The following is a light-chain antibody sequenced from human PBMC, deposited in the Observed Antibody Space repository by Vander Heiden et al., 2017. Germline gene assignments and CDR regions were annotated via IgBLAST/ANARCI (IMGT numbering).Light chain of an antibody. V-gene: IGKV4-1*01. J-gene: IGKJ3*01. Sequence: DIVMTQSPDSLAVSLGERATINCKSSQSVLLDSNNRYCLAWYQQKPGQPPKLLIYWASTRESGVPDRFSGSGDGTDFTLTISSLQAEDVAVYYCQQYYSHHPMFTFGHGTKVDI. CDR2: WAS. CDR1: QSVLLDSNNRYC. CDR3: QQYYSHHPMFT.